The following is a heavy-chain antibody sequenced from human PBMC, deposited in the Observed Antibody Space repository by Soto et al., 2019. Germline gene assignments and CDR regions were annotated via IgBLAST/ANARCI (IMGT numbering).Heavy chain of an antibody. D-gene: IGHD3-9*01. CDR3: ARPDGDIVTGSAFDI. V-gene: IGHV4-34*01. J-gene: IGHJ3*02. CDR1: GGSFSGYS. Sequence: PSETLSLTCAVYGGSFSGYSWIWIRQPPGKGLEWIGEINHSGSTNYNPSLKSRVTISVDTSKNQFSLKLSSVTAADTAVYYCARPDGDIVTGSAFDIWG. CDR2: INHSGST.